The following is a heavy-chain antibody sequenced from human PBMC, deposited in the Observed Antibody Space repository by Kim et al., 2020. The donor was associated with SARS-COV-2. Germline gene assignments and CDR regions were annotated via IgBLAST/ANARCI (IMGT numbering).Heavy chain of an antibody. CDR1: GFTFSSYA. D-gene: IGHD3-10*01. CDR2: ISGSGGST. CDR3: ANLLWFGEYPNDY. Sequence: GGSLRLSCAASGFTFSSYAMSWVRQAPGKGLEWVSAISGSGGSTYYADSVKGRFTISRDNSKNTLYLQMNSLRAEDTAVYYCANLLWFGEYPNDYWGQGTLVTVSS. V-gene: IGHV3-23*01. J-gene: IGHJ4*02.